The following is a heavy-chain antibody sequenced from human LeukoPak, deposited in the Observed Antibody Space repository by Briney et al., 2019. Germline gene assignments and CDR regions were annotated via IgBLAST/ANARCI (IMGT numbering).Heavy chain of an antibody. Sequence: SVKVSCKASGGTFSSYAISWVRQAPGQGLEWMGGIIPIFGTANYAQKFQGRVTITADESTSTAYMELSSLRSEDTAVYYCAGKDYGDYVPSYYGMDVWGQGTTVTVSS. J-gene: IGHJ6*02. V-gene: IGHV1-69*13. CDR1: GGTFSSYA. CDR3: AGKDYGDYVPSYYGMDV. CDR2: IIPIFGTA. D-gene: IGHD4-17*01.